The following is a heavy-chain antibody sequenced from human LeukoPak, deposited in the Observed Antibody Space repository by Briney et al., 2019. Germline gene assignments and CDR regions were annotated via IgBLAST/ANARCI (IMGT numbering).Heavy chain of an antibody. V-gene: IGHV3-53*01. CDR3: AREWDDSSGYYNY. J-gene: IGHJ4*02. CDR1: GFTVSSNY. Sequence: GGSLRLSCAASGFTVSSNYMSWARQAPGKGLEWVSVIYSGGSTYYADFVKGRFTISRDNSKNTLYLQMNSLRAEDTAVYYCAREWDDSSGYYNYWGQGTLVTVSS. CDR2: IYSGGST. D-gene: IGHD3-22*01.